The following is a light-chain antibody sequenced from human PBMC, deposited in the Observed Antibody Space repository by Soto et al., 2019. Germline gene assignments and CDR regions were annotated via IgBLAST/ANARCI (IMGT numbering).Light chain of an antibody. CDR2: DAS. V-gene: IGKV1-5*01. CDR1: QSISSW. CDR3: QQYNSYPWT. Sequence: IQMTQSASTLSASVGDRVTITCRASQSISSWLAWYQQKPGKAPKLLIYDASSLESGVPSRFSGSGSGTEFTLTISSLQPDDFATYYCQQYNSYPWTFGQGTKVDI. J-gene: IGKJ1*01.